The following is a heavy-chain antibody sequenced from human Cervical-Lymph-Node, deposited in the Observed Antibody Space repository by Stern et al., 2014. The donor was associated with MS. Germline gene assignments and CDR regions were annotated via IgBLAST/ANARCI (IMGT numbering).Heavy chain of an antibody. CDR3: ARTRRVSDFDY. V-gene: IGHV4-59*01. CDR2: IYYSGSN. CDR1: GGSISSYY. D-gene: IGHD3-22*01. Sequence: QVQLQESGPGLVKPSETLYLTCTVSGGSISSYYWSWIRQPPGKGLEWIGYIYYSGSNNYNPSLKSRVTISVATSKNQFSLKLSSVTAADTAVYYCARTRRVSDFDYWGQGTLVTVSS. J-gene: IGHJ4*02.